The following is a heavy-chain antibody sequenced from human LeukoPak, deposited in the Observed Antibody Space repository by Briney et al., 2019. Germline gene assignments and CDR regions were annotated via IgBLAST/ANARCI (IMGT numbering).Heavy chain of an antibody. J-gene: IGHJ6*02. CDR1: GDSISNSDFY. Sequence: SETLSLTCSVSGDSISNSDFYWVWVRQPPGKGLEWIGCIYYRGNTYDNPYGKSPVTISLDTYTKQFSLNPSSVTAADTAIYYCARQGSAAYCSGGSCVPYGMDVWGQGTTVTVSS. D-gene: IGHD2-15*01. CDR2: IYYRGNT. CDR3: ARQGSAAYCSGGSCVPYGMDV. V-gene: IGHV4-39*01.